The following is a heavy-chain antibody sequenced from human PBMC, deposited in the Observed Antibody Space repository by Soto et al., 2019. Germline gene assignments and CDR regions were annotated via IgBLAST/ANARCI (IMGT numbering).Heavy chain of an antibody. Sequence: EVQLLESGGDVVRPGGSLRLSCAASGFTFSSYAMGWVRQAPGKGLEWVAGVSRAGTYTFYADSVRGRFSISRYNSRDAVDLYMNALRGDDTAVYFCVKYTVTEDLGESWGQGTLVSVSS. CDR2: VSRAGTYT. V-gene: IGHV3-23*01. D-gene: IGHD3-16*01. CDR1: GFTFSSYA. CDR3: VKYTVTEDLGES. J-gene: IGHJ5*02.